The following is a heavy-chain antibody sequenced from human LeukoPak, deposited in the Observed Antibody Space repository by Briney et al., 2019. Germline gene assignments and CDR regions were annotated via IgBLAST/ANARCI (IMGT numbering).Heavy chain of an antibody. J-gene: IGHJ4*02. Sequence: SQTLSLTCAISGDSVYSNSAVWDWIRQSPSRGLEWLGRTYYRSKWYNDYAISVKSRITINPDTSKNQFSLQLNSVTPEDTAMYYCTRGGEAAGFDYWGQGTLVTVSS. V-gene: IGHV6-1*01. D-gene: IGHD6-13*01. CDR1: GDSVYSNSAV. CDR2: TYYRSKWYN. CDR3: TRGGEAAGFDY.